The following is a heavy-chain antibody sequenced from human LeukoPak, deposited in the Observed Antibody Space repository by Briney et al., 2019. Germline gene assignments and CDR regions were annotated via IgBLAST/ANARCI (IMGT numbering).Heavy chain of an antibody. CDR3: ARGFPSGSCSVWSDP. CDR1: GGSISSGSYY. D-gene: IGHD1-26*01. CDR2: IYTSGST. Sequence: SSQTLSLTCTVSGGSISSGSYYWSWIRQPAGKGLEWIGRIYTSGSTNYNPSLKSRVTISVDTSKNQFSLKLSSVTAADTAVYYCARGFPSGSCSVWSDPWGQGTLVTVSS. V-gene: IGHV4-61*02. J-gene: IGHJ5*02.